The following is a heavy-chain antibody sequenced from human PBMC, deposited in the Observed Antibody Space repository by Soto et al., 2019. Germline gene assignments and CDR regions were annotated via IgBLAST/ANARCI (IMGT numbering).Heavy chain of an antibody. CDR1: GFTSSSYS. CDR2: ISSSSSYI. D-gene: IGHD3-10*01. Sequence: GGSLRLSCAASGFTSSSYSMNWVRQAPGKGLEWVSSISSSSSYIYYADSVKGRFTISRDNAKNSLYLQMNSLRAEDTAVYYCARATMVRGVLYYFDYWGQGTLVTVSS. J-gene: IGHJ4*02. V-gene: IGHV3-21*01. CDR3: ARATMVRGVLYYFDY.